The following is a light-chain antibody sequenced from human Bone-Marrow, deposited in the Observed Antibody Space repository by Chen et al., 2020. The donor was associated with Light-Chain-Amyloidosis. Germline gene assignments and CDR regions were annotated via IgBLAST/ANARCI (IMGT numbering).Light chain of an antibody. J-gene: IGLJ3*02. V-gene: IGLV3-21*02. Sequence: SYVLTQPSSVSVAPGQTATIAGGGINIGSTSVHWYQQTPGQAPLLVVYDDSDRPSGIPERLSGSNSGNTATLTISRVEAGDEADYYCQVWDRSSDRPVFGGGTKLTVL. CDR3: QVWDRSSDRPV. CDR1: NIGSTS. CDR2: DDS.